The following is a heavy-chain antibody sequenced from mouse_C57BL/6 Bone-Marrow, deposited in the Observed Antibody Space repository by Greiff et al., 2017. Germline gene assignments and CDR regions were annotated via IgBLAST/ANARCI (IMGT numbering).Heavy chain of an antibody. D-gene: IGHD2-14*01. V-gene: IGHV1-64*01. J-gene: IGHJ2*01. CDR3: AREGRRPYYFDY. CDR2: IHPNSGST. Sequence: QVQLQQPGAELVKPGASVKLSCKASGYTFTSYWMHWVKRRPGQGLEWIGMIHPNSGSTNYNEKFKSKATLTVDKSSSTAYMQLSSLTSEDSAVYYCAREGRRPYYFDYWGQGTTLTVSS. CDR1: GYTFTSYW.